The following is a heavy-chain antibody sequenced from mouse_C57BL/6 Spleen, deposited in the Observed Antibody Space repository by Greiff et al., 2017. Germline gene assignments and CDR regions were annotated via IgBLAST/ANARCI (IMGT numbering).Heavy chain of an antibody. CDR1: GYAFSSYW. CDR2: IYPGDGDT. J-gene: IGHJ4*01. D-gene: IGHD1-1*01. CDR3: AGSRYADYYAMKY. V-gene: IGHV1-80*01. Sequence: QVQLMESGAELVKPGASVKISCKASGYAFSSYWMNWVKQRPGKGLEWIGQIYPGDGDTNYNGKFKGKATLTADKSSSTAYMQLSSLTSEDSAVYFCAGSRYADYYAMKYWGQGTSVTFS.